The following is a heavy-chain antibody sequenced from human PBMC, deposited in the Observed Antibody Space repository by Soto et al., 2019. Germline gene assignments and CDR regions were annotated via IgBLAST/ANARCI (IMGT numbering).Heavy chain of an antibody. CDR2: IYHTGST. D-gene: IGHD2-15*01. J-gene: IGHJ4*02. Sequence: QLQLQESGSGLVKPSQTLSLTCAVSGGSISSGGYSWSWIRQPPGNGLEWIGYIYHTGSTYYNQSLKSRDTISVDRSKNQFSLKLSSVTAADTAVYCCAGTYGGKRVCDYWGQGTLVTVSS. V-gene: IGHV4-30-2*01. CDR1: GGSISSGGYS. CDR3: AGTYGGKRVCDY.